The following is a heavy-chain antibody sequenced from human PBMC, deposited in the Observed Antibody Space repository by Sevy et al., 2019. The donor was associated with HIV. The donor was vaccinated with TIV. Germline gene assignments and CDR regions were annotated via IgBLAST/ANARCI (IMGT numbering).Heavy chain of an antibody. D-gene: IGHD1-26*01. J-gene: IGHJ6*02. Sequence: GGSLRLSCIGSGFSFSYYGIHWVRQSPGKGLDWVALISHDGINEYYADSVKGRFTISSDNSKNTVYLEMNSLGNEDTAIYFCANAYGGIYSHSYLYALDVWGQGTTVTVSS. CDR2: ISHDGINE. CDR1: GFSFSYYG. CDR3: ANAYGGIYSHSYLYALDV. V-gene: IGHV3-30*18.